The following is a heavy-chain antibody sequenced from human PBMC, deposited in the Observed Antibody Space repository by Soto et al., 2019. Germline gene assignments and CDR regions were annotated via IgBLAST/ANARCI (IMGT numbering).Heavy chain of an antibody. J-gene: IGHJ3*02. CDR1: GGTFSSYT. CDR3: ASRVVVAHHTDAFDI. CDR2: IIPILGIA. D-gene: IGHD2-15*01. V-gene: IGHV1-69*02. Sequence: SVKVSCKASGGTFSSYTISWVRQAPGQGLEWMGRIIPILGIANYAQKFQGRVMITADKSTSTAYMELSSLRSEDTAVYYCASRVVVAHHTDAFDIWGQGTMVTVSS.